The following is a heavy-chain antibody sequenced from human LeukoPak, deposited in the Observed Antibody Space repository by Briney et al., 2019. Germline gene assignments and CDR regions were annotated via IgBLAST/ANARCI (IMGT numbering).Heavy chain of an antibody. CDR3: ARDRGATAAYHYFDY. V-gene: IGHV3-23*01. J-gene: IGHJ4*02. D-gene: IGHD6-13*01. CDR2: ISGTGGST. CDR1: GFTFSIYA. Sequence: GRSLRLSCAASGFTFSIYAMTWVRLAPGKGLEWVSAISGTGGSTYYADSVKGRFTISRDNSKNTLYLQMNSLRAEDTAVYYCARDRGATAAYHYFDYWGQGTLVTVSS.